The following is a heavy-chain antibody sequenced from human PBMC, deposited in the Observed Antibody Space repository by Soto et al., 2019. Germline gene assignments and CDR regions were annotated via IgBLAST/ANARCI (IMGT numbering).Heavy chain of an antibody. Sequence: PGGSLRLSCAASGFTFSSYAMSWVRQAPGKGLEWVSAISGSGGSTYYVDSVKGRFTISRDNSKNTLYLQMNSLRAEDTAVYYCAKTRRNGHWDYYYYYYGMDVWGQGTTVTVSS. CDR1: GFTFSSYA. CDR2: ISGSGGST. J-gene: IGHJ6*02. V-gene: IGHV3-23*01. CDR3: AKTRRNGHWDYYYYYYGMDV. D-gene: IGHD7-27*01.